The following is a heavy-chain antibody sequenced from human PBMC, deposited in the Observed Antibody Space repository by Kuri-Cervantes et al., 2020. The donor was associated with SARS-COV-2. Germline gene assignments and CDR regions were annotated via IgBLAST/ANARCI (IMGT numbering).Heavy chain of an antibody. J-gene: IGHJ4*02. V-gene: IGHV1-2*02. Sequence: ASVKVSCKASGYTFTGYYMHWVRQAPEQGLEWMGWINPNSGGTNYAQKFQGRVTMTRDTSISTAYMELSRLRSDDTAVYYCARGGPITIFGVVTKRFDYWGQGTLVTVSS. D-gene: IGHD3-3*01. CDR1: GYTFTGYY. CDR3: ARGGPITIFGVVTKRFDY. CDR2: INPNSGGT.